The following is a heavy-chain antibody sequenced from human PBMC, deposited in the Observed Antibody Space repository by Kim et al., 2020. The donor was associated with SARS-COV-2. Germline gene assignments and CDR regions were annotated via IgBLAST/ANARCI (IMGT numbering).Heavy chain of an antibody. CDR3: ARDHDGRFDY. Sequence: GDTYYTPSLRHRITISDAQSKNQFSLKLSSVAAADTAVYYCARDHDGRFDYWGQGTLVTVSS. CDR2: GDT. V-gene: IGHV4-30-2*05. D-gene: IGHD1-1*01. J-gene: IGHJ4*02.